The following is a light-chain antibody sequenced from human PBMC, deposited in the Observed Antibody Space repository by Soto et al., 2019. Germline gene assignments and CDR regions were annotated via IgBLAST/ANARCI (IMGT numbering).Light chain of an antibody. CDR3: SSYAGSNYPYV. CDR2: DVS. J-gene: IGLJ1*01. CDR1: SSDVGYYNY. V-gene: IGLV2-8*01. Sequence: QSVLTQPPSASGSPGQSVTIACTGTSSDVGYYNYVSWYQQPPGKAPKLLIYDVSKRPSGVPDRFSGSKSGNTASLTVSGLQAEDEGDYYCSSYAGSNYPYVFGNVTKVTV.